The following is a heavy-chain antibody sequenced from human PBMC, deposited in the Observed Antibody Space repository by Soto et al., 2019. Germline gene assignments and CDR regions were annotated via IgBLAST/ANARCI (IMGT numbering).Heavy chain of an antibody. Sequence: PGGSLRLSCAASGFPFNNAWINWVRQVPGKGLEWVGRVKSKADGGSGDYPAPVKGRFDVSRDDSKAIVYLQMNSLKIEDTGVYYCTTDSRTTLPEIRFDYWGHGTQVTVSS. CDR3: TTDSRTTLPEIRFDY. V-gene: IGHV3-15*07. CDR2: VKSKADGGSG. CDR1: GFPFNNAW. J-gene: IGHJ4*01. D-gene: IGHD2-15*01.